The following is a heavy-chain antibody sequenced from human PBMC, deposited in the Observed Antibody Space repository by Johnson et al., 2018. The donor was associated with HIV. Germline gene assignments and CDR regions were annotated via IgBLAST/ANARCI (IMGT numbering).Heavy chain of an antibody. V-gene: IGHV3-25*05. J-gene: IGHJ3*02. CDR1: QFTFSRYY. CDR2: VNLNGGNT. Sequence: VQLVESGGGLAKPAWSPRLSCAASQFTFSRYYINCVRQAPGNGLELVGQVNLNGGNTFFADSVKGRFTISRDYAKNSLYLQMNSLRAEDTALYYCARDTWVWACDIWGQGTMVTVSS. CDR3: ARDTWVWACDI. D-gene: IGHD6-13*01.